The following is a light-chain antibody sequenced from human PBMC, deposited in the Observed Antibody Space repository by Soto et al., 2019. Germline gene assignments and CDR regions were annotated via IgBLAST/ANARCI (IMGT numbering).Light chain of an antibody. J-gene: IGKJ4*01. CDR1: QTVRNNY. CDR2: GAS. CDR3: QQYNSYPLT. Sequence: EFVLTQSPGTLSLSPGERATLSCRASQTVRNNYLAWYQQKPGQAPRLLIYGASTRATGIPARFSGSGSGTEFTLTISSLQPDDFATYYCQQYNSYPLTFGGGTKVDIK. V-gene: IGKV3-20*01.